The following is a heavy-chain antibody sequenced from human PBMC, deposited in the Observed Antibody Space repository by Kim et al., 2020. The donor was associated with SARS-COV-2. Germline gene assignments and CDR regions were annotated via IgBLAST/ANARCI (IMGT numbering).Heavy chain of an antibody. V-gene: IGHV3-30*12. D-gene: IGHD2-21*01. Sequence: GGSLRLSCAVSGSPFSNHGMHWVRQAPGKGLEWVAVISHDGYETAYTDSVRGRFIVSKDNAKSVLYLQMDSLRAEDTAVYYCARWAGNRNGGYCLDYWGQGTLVTVSS. CDR3: ARWAGNRNGGYCLDY. J-gene: IGHJ4*02. CDR2: ISHDGYET. CDR1: GSPFSNHG.